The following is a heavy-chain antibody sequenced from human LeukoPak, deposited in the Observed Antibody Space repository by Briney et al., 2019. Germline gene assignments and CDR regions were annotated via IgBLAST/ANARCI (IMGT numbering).Heavy chain of an antibody. D-gene: IGHD6-19*01. Sequence: EASVKVSCKTSGYTFTNYGVSWVRQAPGQGLEWMGWIGTHNGNTNYARKFQGRVIMSIDTSTNTAYMELMSLRSDDTALFYCARDGSGGGGFFDYWGQGTLVIVSS. CDR1: GYTFTNYG. CDR2: IGTHNGNT. V-gene: IGHV1-18*01. CDR3: ARDGSGGGGFFDY. J-gene: IGHJ4*02.